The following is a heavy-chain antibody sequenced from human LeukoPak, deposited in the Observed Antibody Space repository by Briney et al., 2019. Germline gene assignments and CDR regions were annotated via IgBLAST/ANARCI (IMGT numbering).Heavy chain of an antibody. CDR2: IIPIFGTA. CDR3: ARSPAVITTVSYFDY. CDR1: GGTFSSYA. D-gene: IGHD3-22*01. V-gene: IGHV1-69*13. Sequence: SVKVSCKASGGTFSSYAISWVRQAPGQGLEWMGGIIPIFGTANYAQKFQGRVTITADESTSTAYMELSSLRSEDTAVYYCARSPAVITTVSYFDYWGQGTLVTVSS. J-gene: IGHJ4*02.